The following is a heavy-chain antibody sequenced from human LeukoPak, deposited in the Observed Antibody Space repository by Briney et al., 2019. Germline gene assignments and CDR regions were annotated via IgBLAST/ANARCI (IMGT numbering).Heavy chain of an antibody. V-gene: IGHV3-13*05. J-gene: IGHJ2*01. D-gene: IGHD2/OR15-2a*01. Sequence: GGSLRLPCAASGFTFSSYDMHWVRQAPGKGLEWVSAIGTAGDPYYPGSVKGRFTISRENAKNSLYLQMNSLRAGDTAVYYCARSIRPPGPGVYWYFDLWGRGTLVTVSS. CDR3: ARSIRPPGPGVYWYFDL. CDR2: IGTAGDP. CDR1: GFTFSSYD.